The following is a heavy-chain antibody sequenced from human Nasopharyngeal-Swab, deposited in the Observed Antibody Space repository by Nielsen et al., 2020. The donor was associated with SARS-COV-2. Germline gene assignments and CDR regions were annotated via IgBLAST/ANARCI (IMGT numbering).Heavy chain of an antibody. Sequence: ASVNVSCQASGYPFTGYYMHWVRQAPGQGLEWMGRINPNSGGTNYAQKFQGRVTMTRDTSISTAYMELSRLRSDDTAVYYCAREPRYSYGLFDPWGQGTLVTVSS. CDR3: AREPRYSYGLFDP. J-gene: IGHJ5*02. CDR1: GYPFTGYY. CDR2: INPNSGGT. V-gene: IGHV1-2*06. D-gene: IGHD5-18*01.